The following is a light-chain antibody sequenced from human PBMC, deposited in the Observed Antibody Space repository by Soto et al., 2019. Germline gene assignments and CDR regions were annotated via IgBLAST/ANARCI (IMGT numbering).Light chain of an antibody. CDR3: AAWDDSLNVLYA. J-gene: IGLJ1*01. Sequence: QSVLTQPPSASGTPGQRVTISCSGSSSNIGSNTVNWYQQLPGTAPKLLIYSNNQRPSGVPDRFSGSKSGTSASLAISGLQSEDEADYYCAAWDDSLNVLYAFGTGTKVTVL. CDR1: SSNIGSNT. V-gene: IGLV1-44*01. CDR2: SNN.